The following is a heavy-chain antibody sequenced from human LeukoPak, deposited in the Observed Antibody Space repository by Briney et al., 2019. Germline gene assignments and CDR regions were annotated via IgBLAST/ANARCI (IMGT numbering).Heavy chain of an antibody. Sequence: GGSLRLSCAASGFTFSSYWMSWVRQAPGKGLEWVANIKQDGSEKYYVDSVKGRFTISSDNTKNSLYLQMNSLRVDDTAVYYCARDAVTGYSSGWYKPFPFDYWGQGSLVTVSS. J-gene: IGHJ4*02. CDR1: GFTFSSYW. CDR2: IKQDGSEK. CDR3: ARDAVTGYSSGWYKPFPFDY. V-gene: IGHV3-7*01. D-gene: IGHD6-19*01.